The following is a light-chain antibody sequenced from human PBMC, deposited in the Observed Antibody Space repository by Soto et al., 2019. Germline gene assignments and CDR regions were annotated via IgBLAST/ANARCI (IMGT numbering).Light chain of an antibody. CDR2: AAS. J-gene: IGKJ1*01. V-gene: IGKV1-39*01. Sequence: DIQITQSPSSLSASVGDRVTITCRASQSISSYLNWYQQKPGKAPKLLIYAASSFQSGVPSRFSGSGSGTDFTLTISSLQPEDFATYYCQQSYSTPPTFGQGTKVDIK. CDR3: QQSYSTPPT. CDR1: QSISSY.